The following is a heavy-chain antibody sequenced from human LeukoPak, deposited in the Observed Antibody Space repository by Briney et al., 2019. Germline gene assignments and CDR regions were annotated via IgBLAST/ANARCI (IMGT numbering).Heavy chain of an antibody. D-gene: IGHD6-6*01. CDR1: GGSISSGGYY. V-gene: IGHV4-30-2*01. CDR2: IYHSGST. CDR3: ARRGAAPRYYFDY. J-gene: IGHJ4*02. Sequence: PSETLSLTCTVSGGSISSGGYYWSWIRQPPGKGLEWIGYIYHSGSTYYNPSLKSRVTISVDRSKNQFSLKLSSVTAADTAVYYCARRGAAPRYYFDYWGQGTLVTVSS.